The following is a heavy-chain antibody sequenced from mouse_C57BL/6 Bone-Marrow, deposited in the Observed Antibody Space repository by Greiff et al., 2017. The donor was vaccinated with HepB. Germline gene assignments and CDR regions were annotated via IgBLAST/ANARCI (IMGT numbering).Heavy chain of an antibody. Sequence: EVKLMESGGGLVQPGGSLKLSCAASGFTFSDYYMYWVRQTPEKRLEWVAYISNGGGSTYYTDTVKGRFTISRDNAKNTLYLQMSRLKSEDTAMYYCARFTTVVVHWYFDIWGTGTTVTVSS. J-gene: IGHJ1*03. D-gene: IGHD1-1*01. CDR2: ISNGGGST. CDR3: ARFTTVVVHWYFDI. V-gene: IGHV5-12*01. CDR1: GFTFSDYY.